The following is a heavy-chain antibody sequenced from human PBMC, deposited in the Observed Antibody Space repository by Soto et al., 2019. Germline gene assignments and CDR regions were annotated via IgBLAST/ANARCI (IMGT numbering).Heavy chain of an antibody. CDR2: IYHSGST. CDR1: GGSISSGGYS. J-gene: IGHJ5*02. V-gene: IGHV4-30-2*01. CDR3: ARVPGP. D-gene: IGHD7-27*01. Sequence: QLQLQESGSGQVKPSQNLSLTCAVSGGSISSGGYSWSWIRQPPGKGLEWIGYIYHSGSTYYNPSLKSRVTISVDRSKNQFSLKLSSVTAADTAVYYCARVPGPWGQGTLVTVSS.